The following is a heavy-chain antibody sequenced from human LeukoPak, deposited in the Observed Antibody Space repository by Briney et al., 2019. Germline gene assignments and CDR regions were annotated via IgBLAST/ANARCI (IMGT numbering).Heavy chain of an antibody. CDR2: INPSGGST. J-gene: IGHJ3*02. D-gene: IGHD3-3*01. CDR3: ASIGAPYDFGPHAFDI. V-gene: IGHV1-46*01. Sequence: ASVKVSCKASGGTFSSYAISWVRQAPGQGLEWMGIINPSGGSTSYAQKFQGRVTMTRDTSTSTVYMELSSLRSEDTAVYYCASIGAPYDFGPHAFDIWGQGTMVTVSS. CDR1: GGTFSSYA.